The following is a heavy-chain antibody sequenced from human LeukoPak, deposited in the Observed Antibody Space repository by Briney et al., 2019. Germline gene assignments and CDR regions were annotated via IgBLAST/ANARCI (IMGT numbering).Heavy chain of an antibody. CDR1: GGSISSYY. Sequence: SETLSLTCTVSGGSISSYYWSWIRQPPGKGLEWIGEINHSGSTNYNPSLKSRVTISVDTSKNQFSLKLSSVTAADTAVYYCARYSRMSYSSSYYFDYWGQGTLVTVSS. V-gene: IGHV4-34*01. CDR3: ARYSRMSYSSSYYFDY. CDR2: INHSGST. D-gene: IGHD6-6*01. J-gene: IGHJ4*02.